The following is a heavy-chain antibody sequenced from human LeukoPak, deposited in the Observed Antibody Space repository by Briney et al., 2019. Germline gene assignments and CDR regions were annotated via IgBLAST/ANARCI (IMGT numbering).Heavy chain of an antibody. V-gene: IGHV4-59*01. D-gene: IGHD3-9*01. J-gene: IGHJ5*02. CDR3: ARSYYDILTGYDLGFDP. CDR1: DGSINSYY. CDR2: IYYNGNT. Sequence: SETLSLTCSVSDGSINSYYWNWIRRPPGKGLEWIGYIYYNGNTNYSPSLKSRVTMSVDTSKNLFSLKVSSVTAADTAVYYCARSYYDILTGYDLGFDPWGQGTLVTVSS.